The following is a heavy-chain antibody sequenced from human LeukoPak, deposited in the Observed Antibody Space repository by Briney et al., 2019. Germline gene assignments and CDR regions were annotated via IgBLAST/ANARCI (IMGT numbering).Heavy chain of an antibody. CDR2: FYRGDST. CDR1: GFSVSSSY. V-gene: IGHV3-53*01. D-gene: IGHD2-21*01. CDR3: AREVVSIPSYFDS. Sequence: GGSLRLSCAASGFSVSSSYMCWVRQAPGKGLEWVSFFYRGDSTYYAESVRGRFTISRDNSKNTLYPLMNSLIPEDTAVYYCAREVVSIPSYFDSWGQGTLVTVSS. J-gene: IGHJ4*02.